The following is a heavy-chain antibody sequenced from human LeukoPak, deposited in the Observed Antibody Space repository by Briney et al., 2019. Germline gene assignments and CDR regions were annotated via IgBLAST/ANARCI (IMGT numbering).Heavy chain of an antibody. V-gene: IGHV4-38-2*02. Sequence: KTSETLSLTCTVSGYSISSGYYWGWIRQPPGKGLEWIGSIYHSGSTYYNPSLKSRVTISVDTSKNQFSLKLSSVTAADTAVYYCARDPDAYYDFWSGYYKVGYFDYWGQGTLVTVSS. CDR3: ARDPDAYYDFWSGYYKVGYFDY. CDR1: GYSISSGYY. J-gene: IGHJ4*02. D-gene: IGHD3-3*01. CDR2: IYHSGST.